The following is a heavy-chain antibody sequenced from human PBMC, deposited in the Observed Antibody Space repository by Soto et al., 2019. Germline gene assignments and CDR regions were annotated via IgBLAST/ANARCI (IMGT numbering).Heavy chain of an antibody. CDR3: AGEGGGYRFDY. CDR1: GTSFGTYY. CDR2: IFYSGHL. J-gene: IGHJ4*02. D-gene: IGHD1-26*01. Sequence: QVRLQESGPGLVKPSETLSLTCAVSGTSFGTYYWSWIRQPPGKGLEWIGYIFYSGHLKYNPSLKGRATISGDPPKNLIPLRLTSVTAADTAVCSCAGEGGGYRFDYWGQGALVTVSS. V-gene: IGHV4-59*01.